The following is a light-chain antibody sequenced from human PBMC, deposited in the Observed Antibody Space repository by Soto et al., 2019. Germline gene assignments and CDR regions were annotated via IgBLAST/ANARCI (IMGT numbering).Light chain of an antibody. J-gene: IGKJ4*01. CDR3: QQYNNWPSLT. Sequence: EIVMTQSPATLSVTPRQRTTLSCRAIQSVSSKLAWYQQKPGQAPRLLSYGASTRATGIPARFSGSGSGTEFTLTISSLQSEDFAVYYCQQYNNWPSLTFGGGTKVDIK. CDR2: GAS. V-gene: IGKV3-15*01. CDR1: QSVSSK.